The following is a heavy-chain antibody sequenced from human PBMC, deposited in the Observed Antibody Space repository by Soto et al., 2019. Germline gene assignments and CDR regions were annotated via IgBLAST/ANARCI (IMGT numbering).Heavy chain of an antibody. V-gene: IGHV1-8*01. D-gene: IGHD3-10*01. CDR1: GYTFTSYH. J-gene: IGHJ6*02. CDR2: MNPDTGDA. Sequence: QVQLVQSGAEVVKPGASVKVSCKASGYTFTSYHINWVRQATGHGLEWMGWMNPDTGDAGYTQSFQGRVTLTVNTTISTAYLELRSLTSIDTAVYCCARSGTVLRGISSLWGQGTTVTVSS. CDR3: ARSGTVLRGISSL.